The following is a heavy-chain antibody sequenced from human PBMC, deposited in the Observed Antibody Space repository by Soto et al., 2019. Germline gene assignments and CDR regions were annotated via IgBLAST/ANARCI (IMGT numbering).Heavy chain of an antibody. CDR1: GGSISTSNW. CDR3: ARVGSSSWYAALYLQH. V-gene: IGHV4-4*02. J-gene: IGHJ1*01. Sequence: QVQLQESGPGLVKPSGTLSLTCAVSGGSISTSNWWSWVRQPPGKGLEWIGEIYHSGSTNYNPSLESRVTISVDKSKNQFPLKLSSVTAADTAVYHCARVGSSSWYAALYLQHWGQGTLVTVSS. D-gene: IGHD6-13*01. CDR2: IYHSGST.